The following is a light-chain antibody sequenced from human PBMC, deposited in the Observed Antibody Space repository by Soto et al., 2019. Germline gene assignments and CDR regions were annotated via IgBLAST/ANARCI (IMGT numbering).Light chain of an antibody. CDR1: QTINSG. Sequence: EIVLTQSPGTLSLSPGERATLSCRASQTINSGLAWYQHKRGQAPRLLIYGVSVRAIGIPDRFGGSGSGTEFTLTISSLQSEDFAVYYCQQYNNWPRTFGQGTKVDIK. CDR3: QQYNNWPRT. CDR2: GVS. V-gene: IGKV3D-15*01. J-gene: IGKJ1*01.